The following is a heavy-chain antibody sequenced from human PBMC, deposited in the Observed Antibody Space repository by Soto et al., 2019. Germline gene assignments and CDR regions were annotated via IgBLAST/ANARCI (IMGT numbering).Heavy chain of an antibody. V-gene: IGHV3-23*01. CDR3: ARHYYGSGSYYREMDV. CDR2: ISGSGDAT. J-gene: IGHJ6*04. D-gene: IGHD3-10*01. Sequence: GGSLRLSCVASAFTFNNYVMNWVRQAPGKGLEWVSFISGSGDATYYAESVQGRFTISRANSKNTLYLQMNTLRVEDTAVYYCARHYYGSGSYYREMDVWGKGTTVTVSS. CDR1: AFTFNNYV.